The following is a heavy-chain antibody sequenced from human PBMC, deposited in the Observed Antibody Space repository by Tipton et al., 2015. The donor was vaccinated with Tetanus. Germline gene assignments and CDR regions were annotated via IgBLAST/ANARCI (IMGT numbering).Heavy chain of an antibody. J-gene: IGHJ4*02. D-gene: IGHD6-25*01. Sequence: SLRLSCAASGFIFRNFLMYWVRQAPGKGLEWVADVSYDGDTKNYADSVKGRYSISRDNSKNTVYLQMNSLRVEDTAVYYCASGSALDYGGQGSLVTVSS. CDR2: VSYDGDTK. CDR1: GFIFRNFL. V-gene: IGHV3-30*03. CDR3: ASGSALDY.